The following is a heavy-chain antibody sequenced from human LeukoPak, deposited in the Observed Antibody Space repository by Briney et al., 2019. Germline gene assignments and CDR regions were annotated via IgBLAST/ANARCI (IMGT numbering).Heavy chain of an antibody. CDR3: ARDLREAVGAGFDS. Sequence: SQTLSLTCAISGDSVSSNSAAWNWIRQSPSGGLEWLGTTYYRSKWYNDYAVSVKSRITINPDTSKNQFSLQLNSVTPEDTAVYYCARDLREAVGAGFDSWGQGTQVTVSS. CDR1: GDSVSSNSAA. D-gene: IGHD1-26*01. V-gene: IGHV6-1*01. CDR2: TYYRSKWYN. J-gene: IGHJ4*02.